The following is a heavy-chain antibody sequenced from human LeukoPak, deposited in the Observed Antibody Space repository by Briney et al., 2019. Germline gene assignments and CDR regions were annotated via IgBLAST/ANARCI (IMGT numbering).Heavy chain of an antibody. Sequence: SQTLSLTRTVSGGSISSGDYYWSWIRQPPGKSLEWIGYIYYSGSTYYNPSLKSRVTISVDTSKNQFSLKLSSVTAADTAVYYCAKSPPHSSSWYLMGFYFDYWGQGTLVTVSS. CDR3: AKSPPHSSSWYLMGFYFDY. J-gene: IGHJ4*02. CDR1: GGSISSGDYY. CDR2: IYYSGST. D-gene: IGHD6-13*01. V-gene: IGHV4-30-4*01.